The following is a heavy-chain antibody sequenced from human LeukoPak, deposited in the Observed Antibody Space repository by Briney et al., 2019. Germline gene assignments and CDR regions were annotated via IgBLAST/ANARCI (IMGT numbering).Heavy chain of an antibody. CDR2: ISGSGGST. CDR3: AKGRYRGDIVVVPAAPHYFDY. CDR1: GFTFSSYA. J-gene: IGHJ4*02. V-gene: IGHV3-23*01. Sequence: GGSLRLSCAASGFTFSSYAMSWVRQAPGKGLEWVSAISGSGGSTYYADSVKGRFTISRDNSKNTLYLQMNSLRAEDTAVYYCAKGRYRGDIVVVPAAPHYFDYWGQGTLVTVSS. D-gene: IGHD2-2*01.